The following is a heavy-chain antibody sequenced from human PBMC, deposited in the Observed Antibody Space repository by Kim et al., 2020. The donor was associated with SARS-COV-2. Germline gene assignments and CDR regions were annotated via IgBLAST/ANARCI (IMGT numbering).Heavy chain of an antibody. V-gene: IGHV3-30-3*01. D-gene: IGHD2-21*02. CDR2: IAFEGTNK. CDR3: ARGSKEDGGGYCARGNCHLDC. CDR1: GFTFSRFP. J-gene: IGHJ4*02. Sequence: GGSLRLSCAASGFTFSRFPMHWVRQAPGKGLEWVAVIAFEGTNKYYSDSLKGQFTISRDNSKNKVDLQMNSLRPEDTAVYFCARGSKEDGGGYCARGNCHLDCWGQGTLVTVSS.